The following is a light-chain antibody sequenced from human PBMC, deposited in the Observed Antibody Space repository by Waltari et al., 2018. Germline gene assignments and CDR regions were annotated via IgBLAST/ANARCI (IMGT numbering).Light chain of an antibody. V-gene: IGLV1-47*01. Sequence: QSVLTQPTSASGNPGQRVIISCSGSNSNIGTTSIYWYQQLPGTAPKVLIYRNDQRPSGVPDRFSGSKSGTSASLAISGLRSEDGADYYCATWDDSLIAPVFGGGTKLTVL. CDR1: NSNIGTTS. J-gene: IGLJ2*01. CDR3: ATWDDSLIAPV. CDR2: RND.